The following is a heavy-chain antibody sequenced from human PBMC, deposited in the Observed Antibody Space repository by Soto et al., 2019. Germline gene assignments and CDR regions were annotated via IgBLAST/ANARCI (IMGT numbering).Heavy chain of an antibody. V-gene: IGHV3-30*03. CDR3: TRGHPLHSMNTGDEHLDL. CDR2: MSFDGTR. J-gene: IGHJ3*01. D-gene: IGHD3-16*01. CDR1: GFTFSNYA. Sequence: QVQLVESGGGVVQPGTSLTLSCAASGFTFSNYAMHWVRQAPGKGLEWVAAMSFDGTRYYADSVKGRSTISRDSARNTVFLQTSGLRVDDTALYYCTRGHPLHSMNTGDEHLDLWGQGTLVTVSS.